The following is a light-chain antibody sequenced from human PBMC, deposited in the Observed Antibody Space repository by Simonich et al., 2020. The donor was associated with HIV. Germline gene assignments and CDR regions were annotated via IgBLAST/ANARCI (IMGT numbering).Light chain of an antibody. J-gene: IGLJ3*02. V-gene: IGLV2-14*02. CDR2: EGS. CDR3: SSYTSGTTWV. Sequence: QSALTQPASVSGSPGQSITISCTGTNSDVGYYNLVSWFQQHPGKAPKLIISEGSQRPSGVSNRFSCSKSGNTASLTISGLQAEDEADYYCSSYTSGTTWVFGGGTKLTVL. CDR1: NSDVGYYNL.